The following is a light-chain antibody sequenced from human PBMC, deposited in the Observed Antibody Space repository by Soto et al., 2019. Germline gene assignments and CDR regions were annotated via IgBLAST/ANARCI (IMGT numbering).Light chain of an antibody. CDR3: QQYGSSPPVT. Sequence: EIVLTQSPGTLSLSPGERATLSCRASQSVSSGYLAWYQQKPGQPPRVLIYATSSRATGIPDRFSGSGSGTDFTLTISSLEPEDFAVYYCQQYGSSPPVTFGPGTKVDIK. J-gene: IGKJ3*01. V-gene: IGKV3-20*01. CDR1: QSVSSGY. CDR2: ATS.